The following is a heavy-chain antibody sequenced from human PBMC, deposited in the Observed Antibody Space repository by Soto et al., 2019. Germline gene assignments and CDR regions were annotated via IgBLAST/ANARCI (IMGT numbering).Heavy chain of an antibody. Sequence: ASVKVSCKASGYTFTSYGISRVRQAPGQGLEWMGWISAYNGNTNYAQKLQGRVTMTTDTSTSTAYMELRSLRSDDTAVYYCARGSSSSWFIAVHHDAFDIWGQGTMVTV. V-gene: IGHV1-18*01. D-gene: IGHD6-13*01. CDR3: ARGSSSSWFIAVHHDAFDI. J-gene: IGHJ3*02. CDR1: GYTFTSYG. CDR2: ISAYNGNT.